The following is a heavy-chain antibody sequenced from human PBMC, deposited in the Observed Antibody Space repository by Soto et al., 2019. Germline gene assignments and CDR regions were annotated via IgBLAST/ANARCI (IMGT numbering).Heavy chain of an antibody. Sequence: QVQLQESGPGLVKPSGTLSLTCAVSGGSISSSSWWTWVRQSPGKGLEWIGEIFESGATNYNPSLKSRRTMSVDKSKNPFSLNLSSLTAADTAVYFCTTSHAGELNNWGQGTLVTVS. J-gene: IGHJ4*02. V-gene: IGHV4-4*02. D-gene: IGHD1-7*01. CDR3: TTSHAGELNN. CDR1: GGSISSSSW. CDR2: IFESGAT.